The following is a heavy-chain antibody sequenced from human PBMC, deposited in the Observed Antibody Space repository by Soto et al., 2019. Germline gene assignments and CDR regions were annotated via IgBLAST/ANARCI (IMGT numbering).Heavy chain of an antibody. V-gene: IGHV3-30*18. D-gene: IGHD2-15*01. CDR2: ISFDGSTK. CDR1: GFTFSSNG. J-gene: IGHJ4*02. Sequence: QVQLVESGGGVVQPGRSLRLSCEASGFTFSSNGLHWVRQAPGMGLEWVALISFDGSTKTYADSVKGRFTISRDNSKNTVYLQMNSLRVEDTAVYYCAKGCSGSGNDWGQGTLVAVSS. CDR3: AKGCSGSGND.